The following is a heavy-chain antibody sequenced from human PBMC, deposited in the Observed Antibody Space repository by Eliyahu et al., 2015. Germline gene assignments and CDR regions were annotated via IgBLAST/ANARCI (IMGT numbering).Heavy chain of an antibody. CDR2: ISYSGSA. Sequence: QLQLQESGPGLVKPSETLSLTCTVXGGSISSGTYYWGWIRQPPGKGLEWIGTISYSGSAFYNPSLKSRVTISVDTSKNHFSLNLSSVTAADTAVYYCARCGWYNPFDYWGQGTLVTVSS. CDR3: ARCGWYNPFDY. D-gene: IGHD6-19*01. V-gene: IGHV4-39*02. J-gene: IGHJ4*02. CDR1: GGSISSGTYY.